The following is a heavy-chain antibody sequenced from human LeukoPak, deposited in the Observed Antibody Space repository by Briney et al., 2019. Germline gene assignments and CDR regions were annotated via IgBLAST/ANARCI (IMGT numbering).Heavy chain of an antibody. Sequence: ASVKVSCKASGGTFSSYAISWVRQAPGQGLEWMGGIIPIFGTANYAQKFQGRVTITADESTSTAYMELSSLRSEDTAVYYCARLLRWPDAFDIWGQGTMVTVSS. CDR2: IIPIFGTA. CDR1: GGTFSSYA. D-gene: IGHD4-23*01. CDR3: ARLLRWPDAFDI. J-gene: IGHJ3*02. V-gene: IGHV1-69*01.